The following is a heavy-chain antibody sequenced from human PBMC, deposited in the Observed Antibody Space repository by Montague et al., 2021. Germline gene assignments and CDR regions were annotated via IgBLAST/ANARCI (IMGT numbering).Heavy chain of an antibody. J-gene: IGHJ4*02. CDR3: TRAADVCSTTTCYTFDY. CDR1: GFTFSTYW. CDR2: INTDGSTT. V-gene: IGHV3-74*01. Sequence: SLRLSCAASGFTFSTYWMHWVRQAPGKGLVWVSRINTDGSTTNYADSVKGRLTISRDNAKNTLYLQMNSLRAEDTALYYCTRAADVCSTTTCYTFDYWGQGTPVTVSS. D-gene: IGHD2-2*02.